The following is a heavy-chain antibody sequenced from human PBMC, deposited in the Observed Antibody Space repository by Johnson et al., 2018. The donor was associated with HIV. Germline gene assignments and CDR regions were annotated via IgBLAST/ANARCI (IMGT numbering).Heavy chain of an antibody. CDR3: ARGVGLVDGMIVDAFDI. D-gene: IGHD3-22*01. V-gene: IGHV3-30*04. J-gene: IGHJ3*02. Sequence: ESGGGLVKPGGSLRLSCVASGFTFKNYAMHWVRQAPGKGLEWVAVISSDGNNKYYTDSVKGRFTISRDNSKNTLYLQMNSLRAEDTAVYYCARGVGLVDGMIVDAFDIWGQGTMVTVSS. CDR2: ISSDGNNK. CDR1: GFTFKNYA.